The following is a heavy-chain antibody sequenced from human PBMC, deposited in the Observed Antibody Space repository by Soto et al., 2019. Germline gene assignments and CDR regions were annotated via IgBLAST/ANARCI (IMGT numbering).Heavy chain of an antibody. Sequence: QVQLQESGPGLVKPSETLSLTCSISGGSISDYQWNWIRQPPGKGLEWIGYIYYSGRTHYNPSLKSRPTRSLATSPRPLSPTLRSVTAADTAVYYCARMRGLGEISPYLDYWGQGALVTVSS. CDR3: ARMRGLGEISPYLDY. J-gene: IGHJ4*02. D-gene: IGHD3-16*01. V-gene: IGHV4-59*01. CDR1: GGSISDYQ. CDR2: IYYSGRT.